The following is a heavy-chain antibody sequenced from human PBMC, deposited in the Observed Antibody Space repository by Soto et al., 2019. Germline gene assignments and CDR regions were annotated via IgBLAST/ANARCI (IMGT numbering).Heavy chain of an antibody. V-gene: IGHV4-38-2*01. CDR3: ARGRYNWNVQYYFDY. CDR2: IYHSGST. J-gene: IGHJ4*02. D-gene: IGHD1-1*01. Sequence: SETLSLTCAVSGYSISSGYYWGWIRQPPGKGLEWIGSIYHSGSTYYNPSLKSRVTISVDTSKNQFSLKLSSVTAADTAVYYCARGRYNWNVQYYFDYWGQGTLVTVYS. CDR1: GYSISSGYY.